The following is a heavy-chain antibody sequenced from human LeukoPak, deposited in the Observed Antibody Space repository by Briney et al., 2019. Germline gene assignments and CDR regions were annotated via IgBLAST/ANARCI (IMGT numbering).Heavy chain of an antibody. CDR1: GGSFIGYY. Sequence: PSETLSLTCAVYGGSFIGYYWSWIRQPPGKGLEWIGEINHSGSTNYNPSLKSRVTISVDTSKNQFSLKLSSVTAADTAVYYCARGRAVTSIYYYYMDVWGKGTTVTVSS. V-gene: IGHV4-34*01. J-gene: IGHJ6*03. CDR2: INHSGST. D-gene: IGHD4-17*01. CDR3: ARGRAVTSIYYYYMDV.